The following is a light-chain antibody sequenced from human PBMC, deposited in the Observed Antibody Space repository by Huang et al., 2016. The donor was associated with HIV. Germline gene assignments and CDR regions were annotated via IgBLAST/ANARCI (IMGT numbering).Light chain of an antibody. CDR1: QDISTW. Sequence: DIQMTQSPSSVYASVGDRVTITCRASQDISTWLAWYQQKQGKAPKLLIYATSTFQSGVPSRFSGSGSGTDFTLTISSLQPEDCATYYCQQANSFPFTVGGGTRVAI. CDR3: QQANSFPFT. J-gene: IGKJ4*01. CDR2: ATS. V-gene: IGKV1-12*02.